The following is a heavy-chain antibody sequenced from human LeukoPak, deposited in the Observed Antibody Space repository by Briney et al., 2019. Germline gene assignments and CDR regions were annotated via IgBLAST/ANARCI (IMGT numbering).Heavy chain of an antibody. CDR1: GGSFSGYY. CDR3: ARGDAAYYYGSGSSNWFDP. CDR2: INHSGST. Sequence: SETLSLTCAVYGGSFSGYYWSWIRQPPGKGLEWIGEINHSGSTNYNPSLKSRVTISVDTSKNQFSLKLSSVTAADTAVCYCARGDAAYYYGSGSSNWFDPWGQGTLVTVSS. D-gene: IGHD3-10*01. V-gene: IGHV4-34*01. J-gene: IGHJ5*02.